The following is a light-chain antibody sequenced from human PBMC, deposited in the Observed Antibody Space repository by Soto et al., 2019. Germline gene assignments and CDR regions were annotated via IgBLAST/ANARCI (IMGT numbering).Light chain of an antibody. V-gene: IGKV3-15*01. CDR3: QQYSIWRT. CDR2: GAS. J-gene: IGKJ1*01. CDR1: ESVSSN. Sequence: EIVMTQSPATLSLSPGESATLSCRASESVSSNLAWYQQKAGQAPRLLIYGASTRATGIPARFSGSGSGTEFTLTISSLQSEDFAVYYCQQYSIWRTFGQGTKVDI.